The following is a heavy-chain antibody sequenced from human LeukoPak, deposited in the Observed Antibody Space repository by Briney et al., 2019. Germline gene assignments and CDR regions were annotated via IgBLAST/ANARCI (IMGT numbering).Heavy chain of an antibody. V-gene: IGHV3-66*01. J-gene: IGHJ4*02. CDR2: IYSGGST. D-gene: IGHD6-13*01. CDR1: GFTVSSNY. Sequence: GGSLRLSCVASGFTVSSNYMSWVRQAPGKGLEWVSVIYSGGSTYYADSVKGRFTISRDNSKNTLYLQMNSLRAEDTAVYYCARVVPPPKIYSSSWYFDYWGQGTLVTVSS. CDR3: ARVVPPPKIYSSSWYFDY.